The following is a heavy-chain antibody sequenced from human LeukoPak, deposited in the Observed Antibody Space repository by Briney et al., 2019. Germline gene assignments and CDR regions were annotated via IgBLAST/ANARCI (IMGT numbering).Heavy chain of an antibody. CDR3: ARGSRGYSGYEGDLFDY. J-gene: IGHJ4*02. CDR1: GFTFSAYS. CDR2: ITSSSSYI. D-gene: IGHD5-12*01. V-gene: IGHV3-21*01. Sequence: PGGSLRLSCAASGFTFSAYSMNWVRQAPGKGLEWVSSITSSSSYIYYADSVKGRFTISRDNAKNSLYLQMNSLRAEDTAVYCCARGSRGYSGYEGDLFDYWGQGTLVTVSS.